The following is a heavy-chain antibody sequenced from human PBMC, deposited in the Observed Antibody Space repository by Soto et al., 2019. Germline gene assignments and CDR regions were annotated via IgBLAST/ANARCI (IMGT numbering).Heavy chain of an antibody. D-gene: IGHD3-10*01. CDR2: ISTHNGNT. CDR1: GYSFTPYG. J-gene: IGHJ4*02. Sequence: QVQLVQSGPEVKKPGASVKVSCKASGYSFTPYGIAWVRQAPGQGLEWMGWISTHNGNTKYEQKVQDRVTMTTDTSTTTAYMELRSLRSDDTAMYYCARTLGSSGFEYWGQGTLVAVSS. V-gene: IGHV1-18*01. CDR3: ARTLGSSGFEY.